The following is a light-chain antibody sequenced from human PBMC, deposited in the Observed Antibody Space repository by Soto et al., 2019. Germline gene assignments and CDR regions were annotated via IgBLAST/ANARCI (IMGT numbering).Light chain of an antibody. CDR2: DVT. Sequence: LTQPASVSGSPGQSVTISCTGTSSDVGGYDYVSWYQHHPGKAPKLVIYDVTYRPSGVSDRFSGSKSANTASLTISGLQAEDEADYYCSSYTSSGTYVFGTGTKVTVL. CDR3: SSYTSSGTYV. J-gene: IGLJ1*01. CDR1: SSDVGGYDY. V-gene: IGLV2-14*01.